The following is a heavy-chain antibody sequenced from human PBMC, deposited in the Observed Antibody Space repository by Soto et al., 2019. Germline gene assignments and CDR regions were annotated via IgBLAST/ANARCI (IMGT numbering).Heavy chain of an antibody. CDR1: GYTFTGYY. V-gene: IGHV1-2*04. D-gene: IGHD6-19*01. J-gene: IGHJ4*02. CDR2: INPNSGGT. CDR3: ARVSGSSGWSYYFDY. Sequence: ASVKVSCKASGYTFTGYYMHWVRQAPGQGLEWMGWINPNSGGTNYAQKFQGWVTMTRDTSISTAYMELSRLRSDDTAVYYCARVSGSSGWSYYFDYWGQGTLVTVSS.